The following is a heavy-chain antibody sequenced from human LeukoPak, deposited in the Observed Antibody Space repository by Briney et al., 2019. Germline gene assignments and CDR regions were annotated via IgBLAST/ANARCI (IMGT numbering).Heavy chain of an antibody. CDR3: ANKARAGRFDY. CDR2: IRYEGSNK. Sequence: GVSLRLSCAASVFTLRSYGMHWVRGAPGKGVEWVAFIRYEGSNKYYADSEKARFTISRDNSKNTLSLQMNSLRAEDTAVYYCANKARAGRFDYWGQGTLVTVSS. CDR1: VFTLRSYG. J-gene: IGHJ4*02. D-gene: IGHD6-13*01. V-gene: IGHV3-30*02.